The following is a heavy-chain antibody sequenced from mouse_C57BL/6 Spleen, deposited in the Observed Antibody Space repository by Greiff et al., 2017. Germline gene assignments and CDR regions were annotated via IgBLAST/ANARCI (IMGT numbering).Heavy chain of an antibody. CDR1: GYSITSGYD. Sequence: EVMLVESGPGMVKPSQSLSLTCTVTGYSITSGYDWHWIRHFPGNKLEWMGYISYSGSTNYNPSLKSRISITHDTSKNHFFLKLNSVTTEDTATYYCARDEDGNWYFDVWGTWTTVTVSS. J-gene: IGHJ1*03. CDR3: ARDEDGNWYFDV. CDR2: ISYSGST. V-gene: IGHV3-1*01. D-gene: IGHD2-1*01.